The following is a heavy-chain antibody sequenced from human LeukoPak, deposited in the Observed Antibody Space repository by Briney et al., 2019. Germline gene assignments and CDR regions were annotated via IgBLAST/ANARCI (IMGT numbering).Heavy chain of an antibody. CDR1: GFIFSHNW. V-gene: IGHV3-7*04. CDR2: IKQDGSEA. J-gene: IGHJ4*02. Sequence: GGSLRLSCAASGFIFSHNWMSWVRQVPGKGLEWVANIKQDGSEAHYVGSVKGRFTISRDNAKNSLSLQMNSLNVDDTGVYFCTRDALFGSGRTHLDFWSQGTLVSVSS. D-gene: IGHD3-10*01. CDR3: TRDALFGSGRTHLDF.